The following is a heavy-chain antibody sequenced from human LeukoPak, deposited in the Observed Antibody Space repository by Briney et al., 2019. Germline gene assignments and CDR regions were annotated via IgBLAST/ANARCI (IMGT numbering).Heavy chain of an antibody. J-gene: IGHJ5*02. D-gene: IGHD1-26*01. V-gene: IGHV4-34*01. CDR3: ARGSGRRMWELLGWFDP. Sequence: GALRLSCAASGFTFSSYWMTWVRQPPGKGLEWIGEINHRRSTKYSPSLKSRVPISVDTSKNQFSLRLSSVTAADTAVYYCARGSGRRMWELLGWFDPWGQGPLVTVSS. CDR2: INHRRST. CDR1: GFTFSSYW.